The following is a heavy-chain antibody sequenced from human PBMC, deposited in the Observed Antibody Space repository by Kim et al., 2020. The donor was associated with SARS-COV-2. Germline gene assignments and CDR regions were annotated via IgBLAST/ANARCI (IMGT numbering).Heavy chain of an antibody. CDR2: INAGNGNT. CDR1: GYTFTSYA. J-gene: IGHJ6*02. D-gene: IGHD3-10*01. V-gene: IGHV1-3*01. CDR3: ARAVLGGSGSYYYYYGMDV. Sequence: ASVKVSCKASGYTFTSYAMHWVRQAPGQRLEWMGWINAGNGNTKYSQKFQGRVTITRDTSASTAYMELSSLRSEDTAVYYCARAVLGGSGSYYYYYGMDVWGQGTTVTVSS.